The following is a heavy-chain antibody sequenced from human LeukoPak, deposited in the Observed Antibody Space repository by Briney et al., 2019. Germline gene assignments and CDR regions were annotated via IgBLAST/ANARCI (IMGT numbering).Heavy chain of an antibody. D-gene: IGHD3-3*01. J-gene: IGHJ3*02. V-gene: IGHV3-33*01. Sequence: GRSLRLSCAASGFTFSSYGMHWVRQAPGKGLEWVAVIWYDGSNKYYADSVKGRFTISRDNSKNTLYLQMNSLRAEDTAVYYCARDFDFWSGYGDAFDIWGQGTMVTVSS. CDR2: IWYDGSNK. CDR3: ARDFDFWSGYGDAFDI. CDR1: GFTFSSYG.